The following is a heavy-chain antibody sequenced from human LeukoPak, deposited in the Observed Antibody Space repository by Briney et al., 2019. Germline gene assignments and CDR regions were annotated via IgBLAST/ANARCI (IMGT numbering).Heavy chain of an antibody. V-gene: IGHV1-2*02. CDR2: INPNSGGT. CDR3: ARGYSAYDEKTFDY. J-gene: IGHJ4*02. CDR1: GYTFTGYY. D-gene: IGHD5-12*01. Sequence: ASAKVSCKASGYTFTGYYMHWVRQAPGQGLEWMGWINPNSGGTNYAQKFQGRVTMTRDTSISTAYMELSRLRSGDTAVYYCARGYSAYDEKTFDYWGQGTLVTVSS.